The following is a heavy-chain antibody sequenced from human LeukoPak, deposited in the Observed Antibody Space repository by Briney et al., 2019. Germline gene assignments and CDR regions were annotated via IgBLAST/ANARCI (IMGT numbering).Heavy chain of an antibody. CDR2: IWYDGSNK. Sequence: PGGSLRLSCAASGFTFSSYGMHWVRQAPGKGLEWVAVIWYDGSNKYYADSVKGRFTISRDNSKNTLYLQMNSLRAEDTAVYYCARDYCSDGSCYYGMDVWGQGTTVTVSS. D-gene: IGHD2-15*01. V-gene: IGHV3-33*01. J-gene: IGHJ6*02. CDR1: GFTFSSYG. CDR3: ARDYCSDGSCYYGMDV.